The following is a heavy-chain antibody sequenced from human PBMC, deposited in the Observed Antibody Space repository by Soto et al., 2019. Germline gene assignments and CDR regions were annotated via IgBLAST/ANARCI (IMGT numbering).Heavy chain of an antibody. D-gene: IGHD6-6*01. J-gene: IGHJ6*02. Sequence: ASVKVSGKVSGYTLTELSMHWVRQAPGKGLEWMGGFDPEDGETIYAQKFQGRVTMTEDTSTDTAYMELSSLRSEDTAVYYCATDRIAARRGGPYYYGMDVWGQGTTVTVSS. V-gene: IGHV1-24*01. CDR3: ATDRIAARRGGPYYYGMDV. CDR1: GYTLTELS. CDR2: FDPEDGET.